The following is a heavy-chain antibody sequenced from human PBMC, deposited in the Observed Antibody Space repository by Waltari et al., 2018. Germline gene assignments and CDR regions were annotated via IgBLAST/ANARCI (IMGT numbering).Heavy chain of an antibody. CDR2: AFFDGIKT. V-gene: IGHV3-30*18. D-gene: IGHD3-10*01. Sequence: QVQLVESGGGVVQPGMSLRLSCAAVGFSLRNFGMHWVLQAPGKGLEWVALAFFDGIKTDYADSVRGRFTISRDNSKNTLYLDINNLRVDDTGIYYCAKDAFGNTYLDHWGQGTVVTVSS. CDR1: GFSLRNFG. CDR3: AKDAFGNTYLDH. J-gene: IGHJ5*02.